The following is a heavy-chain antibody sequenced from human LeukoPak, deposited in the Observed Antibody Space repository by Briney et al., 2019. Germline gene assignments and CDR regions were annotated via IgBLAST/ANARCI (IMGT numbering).Heavy chain of an antibody. CDR1: GFTFSNAW. J-gene: IGHJ4*02. CDR3: TTEGVLLWFGELRVLDY. CDR2: IKSKTDGGTT. Sequence: GGSLRLSCAASGFTFSNAWMSWVRQAPGKELEWVGRIKSKTDGGTTDYAAPVKGRFTISRDDSKNTLYLQMNSLKTEDTAVYYCTTEGVLLWFGELRVLDYWGQGTLVTVSS. D-gene: IGHD3-10*01. V-gene: IGHV3-15*01.